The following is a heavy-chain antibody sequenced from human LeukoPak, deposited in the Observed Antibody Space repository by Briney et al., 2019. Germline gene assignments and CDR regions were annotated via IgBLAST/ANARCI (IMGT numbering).Heavy chain of an antibody. CDR3: AKEYPRIAAAGTQKKLLDY. CDR2: INPNSGGT. Sequence: ASVKVSCKASGYTFTGYHIHWVRQAPGQGLEWMGWINPNSGGTNLAQKFQGRVTMTRDTSISTVYMDLTRLISDDTAVYYCAKEYPRIAAAGTQKKLLDYWGQGTLVTVSS. CDR1: GYTFTGYH. D-gene: IGHD6-25*01. V-gene: IGHV1-2*02. J-gene: IGHJ4*02.